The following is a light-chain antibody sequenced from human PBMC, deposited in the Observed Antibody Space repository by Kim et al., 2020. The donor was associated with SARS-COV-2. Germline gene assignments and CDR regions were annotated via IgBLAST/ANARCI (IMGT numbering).Light chain of an antibody. J-gene: IGKJ1*01. CDR1: QDISNY. CDR2: AAS. Sequence: DIQMTQSPSSLSASVGDRVTITCRASQDISNYLAWYQQKPGKAPKLLIYAASTLQSGVPSRFSGSGSGTEFTLTISSLQPEDFATYYCRQHDNYPLTFGQGTKVDIK. CDR3: RQHDNYPLT. V-gene: IGKV1-17*03.